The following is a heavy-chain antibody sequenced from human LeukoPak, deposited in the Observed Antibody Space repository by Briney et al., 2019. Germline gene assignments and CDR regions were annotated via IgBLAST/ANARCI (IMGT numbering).Heavy chain of an antibody. V-gene: IGHV4-59*12. CDR2: IYYSGST. CDR3: ARASIAARNFDY. J-gene: IGHJ4*02. CDR1: GGSISSYY. Sequence: PSETLSLTCTVSGGSISSYYWSWIRQPPGKGLEWIGYIYYSGSTNYNPSLKSRVTISVDTSKNQFSLKLSSVTAADTAVYYCARASIAARNFDYWGQGTLVTVSS. D-gene: IGHD6-6*01.